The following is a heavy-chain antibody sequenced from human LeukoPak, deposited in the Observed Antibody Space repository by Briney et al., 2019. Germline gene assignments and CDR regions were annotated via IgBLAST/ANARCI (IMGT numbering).Heavy chain of an antibody. CDR1: GGSISSGGYS. CDR3: ARKGGGQLVNTRRWFDP. Sequence: PSQTLSLTCAVSGGSISSGGYSWSWIPQPPGKGLEWIGYIFYSGSTYYNPSLKSRVTISVDTSKNQFSLKLSSVTAADTAVYYCARKGGGQLVNTRRWFDPWGQGTLVTVSS. J-gene: IGHJ5*02. V-gene: IGHV4-30-4*07. CDR2: IFYSGST. D-gene: IGHD6-6*01.